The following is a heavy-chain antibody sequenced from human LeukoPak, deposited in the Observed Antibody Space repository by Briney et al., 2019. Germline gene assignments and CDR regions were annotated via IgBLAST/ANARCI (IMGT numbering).Heavy chain of an antibody. V-gene: IGHV4-39*01. Sequence: SETLSLTRTVSGGSISSSSFYWGWIRQPPGKGLEWIGSIYYSGSTYYNPSLKSRVTISVDTSKNQFSLKLSSVTAADTAVYYCARHSGPYSSSWFDYWGQGTLVTVSS. CDR3: ARHSGPYSSSWFDY. D-gene: IGHD6-13*01. J-gene: IGHJ5*01. CDR1: GGSISSSSFY. CDR2: IYYSGST.